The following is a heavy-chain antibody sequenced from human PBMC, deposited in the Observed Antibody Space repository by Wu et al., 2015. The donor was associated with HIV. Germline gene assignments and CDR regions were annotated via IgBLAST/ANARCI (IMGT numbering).Heavy chain of an antibody. V-gene: IGHV1-8*03. CDR1: GYTFTSYD. CDR3: ARGHYDFWSGYTSGNWFDP. CDR2: MNPNSGNT. J-gene: IGHJ5*02. D-gene: IGHD3-3*01. Sequence: QVQLVQSGAEVKKPGASVKVSCKASGYTFTSYDINWVRQATGQGLEWMGWMNPNSGNTGYAQKFQGRVTITRNTSISTAYMELSSLRSEDTAVYYCARGHYDFWSGYTSGNWFDPWGQGTLVTVSS.